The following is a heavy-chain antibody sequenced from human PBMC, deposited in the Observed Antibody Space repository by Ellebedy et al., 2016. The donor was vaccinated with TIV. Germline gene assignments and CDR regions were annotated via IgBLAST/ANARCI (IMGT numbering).Heavy chain of an antibody. CDR1: GVSFSRYR. J-gene: IGHJ4*02. V-gene: IGHV3-21*03. CDR2: ITDSSRT. D-gene: IGHD3-10*01. Sequence: GESLKISCAASGVSFSRYRMSWVRQAPGKGLEWVSSITDSSRTFYRDSVKGRFTISRDNAKHSLYLEMSSLGVEDTAVYYCARLADLWFGEIFDWGQGTLVTVSS. CDR3: ARLADLWFGEIFD.